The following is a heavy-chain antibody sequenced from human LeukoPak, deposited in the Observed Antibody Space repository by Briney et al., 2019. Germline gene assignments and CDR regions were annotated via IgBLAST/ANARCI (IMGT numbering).Heavy chain of an antibody. CDR3: ARGLGVAARWFDP. V-gene: IGHV4-34*01. CDR1: GGSFSGYY. Sequence: SETLSLTCAVYGGSFSGYYWSWIRQPPGKGLEWIGEINHSGSTNYNPSLKSRVTISVDTSKNQFSLKLSSVTAADTAVYYCARGLGVAARWFDPWGQGTLVTVSS. D-gene: IGHD2-15*01. CDR2: INHSGST. J-gene: IGHJ5*02.